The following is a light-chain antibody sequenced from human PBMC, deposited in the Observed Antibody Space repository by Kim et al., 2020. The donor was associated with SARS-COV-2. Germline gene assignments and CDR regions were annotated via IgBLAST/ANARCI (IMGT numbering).Light chain of an antibody. Sequence: QSALTQPASVSESPGQSITISCTGTNSDVGSYNRVSWYQQHPGKAPKHMIYDVSKRPSGVSNRFPGSKSGNTASLTISGLQAEDEADYYCSSYSTTTVLFGGGTQLTVL. V-gene: IGLV2-14*01. CDR2: DVS. CDR1: NSDVGSYNR. J-gene: IGLJ2*01. CDR3: SSYSTTTVL.